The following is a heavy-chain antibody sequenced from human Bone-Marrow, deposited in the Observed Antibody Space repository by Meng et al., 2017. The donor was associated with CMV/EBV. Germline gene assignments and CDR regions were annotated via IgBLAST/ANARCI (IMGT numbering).Heavy chain of an antibody. V-gene: IGHV3-30-3*01. CDR1: GFTFSDYA. CDR3: AREYGSLRSYYFYGMDV. D-gene: IGHD4-17*01. CDR2: ISDGGNKK. J-gene: IGHJ6*02. Sequence: GGSLRLSCSTSGFTFSDYAVHWVRQAPGKGLEWVAVISDGGNKKYYADSVKGRFTISGDNSKDTFYLQMSSLRGEETALYYCAREYGSLRSYYFYGMDVWGQGTTVTVSS.